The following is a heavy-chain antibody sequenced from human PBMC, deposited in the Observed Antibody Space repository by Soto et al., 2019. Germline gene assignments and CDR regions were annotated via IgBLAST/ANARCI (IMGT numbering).Heavy chain of an antibody. Sequence: GLSLRLSCAASGFIFRTYSMNWVRQAPGKGLEWNSSISGSSIYLYYADSVKGRVTISRDNAKNSLHLQMDSLRPEDTAVHYSARWGDATRYYLYYWGQGTLVTVSS. CDR3: ARWGDATRYYLYY. J-gene: IGHJ4*02. CDR2: ISGSSIYL. V-gene: IGHV3-21*06. CDR1: GFIFRTYS. D-gene: IGHD3-10*01.